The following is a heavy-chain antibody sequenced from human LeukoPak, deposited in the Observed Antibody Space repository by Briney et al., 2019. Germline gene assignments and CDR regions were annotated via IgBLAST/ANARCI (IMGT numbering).Heavy chain of an antibody. V-gene: IGHV4-59*01. CDR1: GGSISSYY. CDR2: IYYSGST. CDR3: ARVGDGAGIGRFDP. Sequence: SETLSLTCTVSGGSISSYYWSWIRQPPGKGLEWIGYIYYSGSTNYNPSLKSRVTISVDTSKNQFSLKLSSVTAADTAVYYCARVGDGAGIGRFDPWGQGTLVTVSS. J-gene: IGHJ5*02. D-gene: IGHD1-1*01.